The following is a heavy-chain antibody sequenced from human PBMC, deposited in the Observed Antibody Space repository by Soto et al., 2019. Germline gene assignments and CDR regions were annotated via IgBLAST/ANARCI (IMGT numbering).Heavy chain of an antibody. J-gene: IGHJ4*02. D-gene: IGHD2-15*01. Sequence: VQLVQSGAEVKKPGSSVKVSCKASGGTFSSYTISWVRQAPGQGLEWMGRIIPILGIANYAQKFQGRVTITADKSTSTAYMELSSLRSEDTAVYYCARVGGGYCSGGSCSWGQGTLVTVSS. V-gene: IGHV1-69*02. CDR3: ARVGGGYCSGGSCS. CDR2: IIPILGIA. CDR1: GGTFSSYT.